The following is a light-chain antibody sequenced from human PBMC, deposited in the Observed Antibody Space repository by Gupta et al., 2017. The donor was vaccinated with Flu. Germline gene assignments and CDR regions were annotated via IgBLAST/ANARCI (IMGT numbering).Light chain of an antibody. CDR3: CSYAGSSTYV. V-gene: IGLV2-23*02. J-gene: IGLJ1*01. CDR1: SSDVGRYNL. Sequence: QSTLTQPASASASPGQSITICCTGTSSDVGRYNLVSWYQQHPGKAPKLMIYEVSNRHSGVSNRFSGPKSGNTASLTISGLQAEDEADYYCCSYAGSSTYVFGTGTKVTV. CDR2: EVS.